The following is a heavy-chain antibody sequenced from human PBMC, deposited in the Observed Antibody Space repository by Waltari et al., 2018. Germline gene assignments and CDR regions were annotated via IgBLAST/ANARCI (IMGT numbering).Heavy chain of an antibody. V-gene: IGHV4-34*02. CDR1: GGSFIGFF. CDR3: ARVKGITMMVVIRYGMDV. D-gene: IGHD3-22*01. CDR2: IDHRGNT. J-gene: IGHJ6*02. Sequence: QVQLQQWGSGLLKPSETLSLTCAISGGSFIGFFCPCIRQAPGKGLEWIGEIDHRGNTNYDPSLKSRVSISADASKNQFSLSLTSVTAADTAVYYCARVKGITMMVVIRYGMDVWGQGTTVTVSS.